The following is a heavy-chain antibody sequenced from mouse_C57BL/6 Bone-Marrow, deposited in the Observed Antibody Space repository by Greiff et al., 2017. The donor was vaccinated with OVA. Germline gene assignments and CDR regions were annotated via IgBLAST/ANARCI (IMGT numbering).Heavy chain of an antibody. J-gene: IGHJ3*01. CDR1: GYTFTSYW. Sequence: EVQLQQSGTVLARPGASVKMSCTTSGYTFTSYWMHWVKQRPGQGLEWIGAIYPGNSDTSYTQKFKGKGKLTAVTSASTAYMELSSLTNEDSAVEYGTYYYGKSLFAYWGQGTLVTVSA. CDR3: TYYYGKSLFAY. V-gene: IGHV1-5*01. D-gene: IGHD2-1*01. CDR2: IYPGNSDT.